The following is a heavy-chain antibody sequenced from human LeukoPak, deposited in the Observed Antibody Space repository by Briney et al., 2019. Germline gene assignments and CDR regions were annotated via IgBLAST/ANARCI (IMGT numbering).Heavy chain of an antibody. V-gene: IGHV1-2*02. J-gene: IGHJ6*03. Sequence: ASVKVSCRASGYTFTGYYIHWVRQAPGQGLEWMGWINPNGGTNYGQKFQGRVTMTRDTSISTAYMELSRLRSDDTAVYYCAREVVPAATAFQDYYYYMDVWGKGTTVTVSS. CDR3: AREVVPAATAFQDYYYYMDV. CDR2: INPNGGT. D-gene: IGHD2-2*01. CDR1: GYTFTGYY.